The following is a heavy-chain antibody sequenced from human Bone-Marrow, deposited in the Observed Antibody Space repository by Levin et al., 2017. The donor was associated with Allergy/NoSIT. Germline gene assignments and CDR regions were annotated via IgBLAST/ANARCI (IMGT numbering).Heavy chain of an antibody. D-gene: IGHD5-12*01. Sequence: SETLSLTCAVYGGSFSGYYWSWIRQPPGKGLEWIGEINHSGSTNYNPSLKSRVTISVDTSKNQFSLKLSSVTAADTAVYYCARGEAGYSGYDYPNWFDPWGQGTLVTVSS. CDR1: GGSFSGYY. CDR3: ARGEAGYSGYDYPNWFDP. V-gene: IGHV4-34*01. CDR2: INHSGST. J-gene: IGHJ5*02.